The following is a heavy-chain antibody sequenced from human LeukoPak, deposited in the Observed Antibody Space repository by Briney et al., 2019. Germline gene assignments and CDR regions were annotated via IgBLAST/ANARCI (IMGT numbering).Heavy chain of an antibody. CDR1: GFNFSSNA. CDR3: AKDAVAPGSGGDYFDY. D-gene: IGHD3-10*01. CDR2: ITGNGGST. Sequence: SGGSLRLSCAASGFNFSSNAMSWVRQAPGKGLAWVSVITGNGGSTYYADSVKGRFTISIDNSKNKLSLQMNSLRAEDTAVYYCAKDAVAPGSGGDYFDYWGQGTLVTVSS. J-gene: IGHJ4*02. V-gene: IGHV3-23*01.